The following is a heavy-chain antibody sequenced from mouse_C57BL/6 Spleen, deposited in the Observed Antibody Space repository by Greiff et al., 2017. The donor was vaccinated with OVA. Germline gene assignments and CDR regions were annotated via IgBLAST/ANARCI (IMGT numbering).Heavy chain of an antibody. CDR2: ISYSGST. CDR1: GYSITSGYD. Sequence: EVQLQQSGPGMVKPSQSLSLTCTVTGYSITSGYDWHWIRHFPGNKLEWMGYISYSGSTNYNPSLKSRISITHDTSKNHFFLKLNSVTTEDTATYYCASRTGDWYFDVWGTGTTVTVSS. V-gene: IGHV3-1*01. J-gene: IGHJ1*03. CDR3: ASRTGDWYFDV. D-gene: IGHD4-1*01.